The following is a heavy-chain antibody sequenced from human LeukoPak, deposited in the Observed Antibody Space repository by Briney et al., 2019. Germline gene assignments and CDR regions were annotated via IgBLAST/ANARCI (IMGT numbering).Heavy chain of an antibody. V-gene: IGHV3-23*01. D-gene: IGHD3-10*01. CDR3: ASIPGFEKISDY. CDR1: GFTFSNSA. Sequence: GGSLRLSCAASGFTFSNSAMTWVRQAPGKGLEWASTISSVGSTYYPDSVKGRFTISRDDSKNTLYLQMTGLRAEDTAIYYCASIPGFEKISDYWGQGTLVTVSA. CDR2: ISSVGST. J-gene: IGHJ4*02.